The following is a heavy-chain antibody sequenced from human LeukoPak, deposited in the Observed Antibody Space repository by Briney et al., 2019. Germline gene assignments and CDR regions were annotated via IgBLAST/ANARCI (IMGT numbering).Heavy chain of an antibody. V-gene: IGHV3-7*01. D-gene: IGHD6-13*01. CDR1: GFTFNNYW. Sequence: GGSLRLSCEASGFTFNNYWMSWVRQAPGKGLEWVANIKQDGSWSHYVDSVKGRFTISRDNAKNSVYLQTNSLRAEDTAVYYCASDGSSTSGLDHWGQGILVTVSS. J-gene: IGHJ4*02. CDR2: IKQDGSWS. CDR3: ASDGSSTSGLDH.